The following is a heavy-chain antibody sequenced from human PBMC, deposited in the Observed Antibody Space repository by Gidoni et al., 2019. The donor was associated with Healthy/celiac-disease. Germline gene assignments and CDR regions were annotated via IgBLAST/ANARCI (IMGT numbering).Heavy chain of an antibody. CDR2: SYSGGSK. V-gene: IGHV3-53*01. CDR3: ARDSRFTCSSTSGPNVYYYYYGMDV. D-gene: IGHD2-2*01. J-gene: IGHJ6*02. CDR1: GFTVSSNY. Sequence: EVQLVESGGGLIQPGGSLRLSCAASGFTVSSNYMSLVRQAPGQGLAWVSGSYSGGSKYYADSVKGRFTISRENSKNTLYLQVNSLRAEDTAVYYCARDSRFTCSSTSGPNVYYYYYGMDVWGQGTTVTVSS.